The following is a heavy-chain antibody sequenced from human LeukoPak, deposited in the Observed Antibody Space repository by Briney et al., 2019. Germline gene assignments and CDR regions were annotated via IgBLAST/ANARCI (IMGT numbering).Heavy chain of an antibody. Sequence: GGSLRLSCAASGFTFSSYAMYWVRQAPGKGLEWVSGIFGSGGSTHYADSVKGRFTISRDNSKNTVYLQMNSLRAEDTAVYYCAKDWSSFSPYYMDVWGKGTTVTVSS. D-gene: IGHD3-3*01. CDR2: IFGSGGST. J-gene: IGHJ6*03. V-gene: IGHV3-23*01. CDR3: AKDWSSFSPYYMDV. CDR1: GFTFSSYA.